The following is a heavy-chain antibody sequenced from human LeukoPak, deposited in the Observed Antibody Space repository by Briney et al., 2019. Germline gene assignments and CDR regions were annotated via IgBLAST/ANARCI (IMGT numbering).Heavy chain of an antibody. CDR2: ISAYNGNT. V-gene: IGHV1-18*04. J-gene: IGHJ4*02. D-gene: IGHD6-19*01. CDR3: ARLRQWLANGYFDH. Sequence: ASVKVSCKASGYTYTSYGISWVRQAPGQGLEWMGWISAYNGNTNYAQKLQGRVTMTTDTSTSTAYMELRSLRSDDTAVYYCARLRQWLANGYFDHWGQGTLVTVSS. CDR1: GYTYTSYG.